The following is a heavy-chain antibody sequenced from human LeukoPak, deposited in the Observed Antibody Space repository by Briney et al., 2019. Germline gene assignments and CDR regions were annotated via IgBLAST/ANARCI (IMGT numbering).Heavy chain of an antibody. CDR2: IFYSGST. J-gene: IGHJ3*02. D-gene: IGHD5-18*01. CDR1: GGSISTSNYY. CDR3: ASSSLVDTAMGGNAFDI. Sequence: SETLSLTCTVSGGSISTSNYYWGWIRQPPGKGLEWIGNIFYSGSTYYSPSLRSRVTISLDTSRNQFSLKLNSVTAADTAVYYCASSSLVDTAMGGNAFDIWGQGTMVTVSS. V-gene: IGHV4-39*07.